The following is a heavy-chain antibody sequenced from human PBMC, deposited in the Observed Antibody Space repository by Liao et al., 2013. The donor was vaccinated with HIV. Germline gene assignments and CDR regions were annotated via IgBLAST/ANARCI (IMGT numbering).Heavy chain of an antibody. Sequence: QVQLQESGPGLVKPSQTLSLTCTVSGGSISSGDYYWSWIRQPPGKGLEWIGYIYYSGSTYYNPSLKSRVTISVDTSKNQFSLKLSSVTAADTAVYYCAREGPSTGDGDVAFDIWGQGTMVTVS. CDR2: IYYSGST. CDR1: GGSISSGDYY. V-gene: IGHV4-30-4*08. J-gene: IGHJ3*02. D-gene: IGHD7-27*01. CDR3: AREGPSTGDGDVAFDI.